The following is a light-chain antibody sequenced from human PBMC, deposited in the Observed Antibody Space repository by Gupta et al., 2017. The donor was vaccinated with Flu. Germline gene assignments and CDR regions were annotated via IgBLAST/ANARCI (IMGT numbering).Light chain of an antibody. Sequence: SITISCSGSSSDVGGYNLVSWYQHHPARAPKLMIYEVRKRPSGVSSRFSGSKSGNTASLTISVLQAEDEADYYCCSYIGGSSWVFGGGTKLTVL. CDR2: EVR. J-gene: IGLJ3*02. CDR3: CSYIGGSSWV. V-gene: IGLV2-23*02. CDR1: SSDVGGYNL.